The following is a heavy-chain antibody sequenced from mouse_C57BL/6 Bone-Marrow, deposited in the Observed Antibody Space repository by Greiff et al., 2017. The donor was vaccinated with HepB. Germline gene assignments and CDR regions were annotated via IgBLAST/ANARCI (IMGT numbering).Heavy chain of an antibody. CDR2: ISDGGSYT. CDR3: AIEPIYYDYDRSYYYAMDY. Sequence: EVKLMESGGGLVKPGGSLKLSCAASGFTFSSYAMSWVRQTPEKRLEWVATISDGGSYTYYPDNVKGRFTISRDNAKNKRYLQMSHLKSEDTAMYYCAIEPIYYDYDRSYYYAMDYWGQGTSVTVSS. J-gene: IGHJ4*01. D-gene: IGHD2-4*01. CDR1: GFTFSSYA. V-gene: IGHV5-4*01.